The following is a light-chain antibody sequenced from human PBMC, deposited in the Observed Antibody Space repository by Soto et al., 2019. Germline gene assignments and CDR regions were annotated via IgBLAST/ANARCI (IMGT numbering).Light chain of an antibody. Sequence: EIVLTQSPGTLSLFLGGRATLSCRASQSIKNNYLAWYQQKPGQAPRLLLFGASNRATDISDRFSGSGSGTDSTLTISRLEPEDFAVYYCQQYGSKPWTFGQGTEVEVK. CDR1: QSIKNNY. V-gene: IGKV3-20*01. J-gene: IGKJ1*01. CDR2: GAS. CDR3: QQYGSKPWT.